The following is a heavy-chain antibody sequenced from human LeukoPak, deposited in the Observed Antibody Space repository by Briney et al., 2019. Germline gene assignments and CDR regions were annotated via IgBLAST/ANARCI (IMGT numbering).Heavy chain of an antibody. J-gene: IGHJ3*02. Sequence: GGSLRLSCAASGFTFSNYGIYWVRQAPGKGLEWVAYIQYDGGKTYYADSVQGRFTISRDNSKNTLYPQMSSLRVEDTAVYYCAKPRGGSPPRPFDIWGQGTMVTVSS. CDR2: IQYDGGKT. CDR3: AKPRGGSPPRPFDI. D-gene: IGHD1-26*01. V-gene: IGHV3-30*02. CDR1: GFTFSNYG.